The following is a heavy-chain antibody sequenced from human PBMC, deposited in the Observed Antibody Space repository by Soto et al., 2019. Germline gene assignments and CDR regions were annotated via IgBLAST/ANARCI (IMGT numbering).Heavy chain of an antibody. V-gene: IGHV4-30-2*06. CDR3: ATYGAFAKYYFDY. CDR1: GGSITTRGFS. J-gene: IGHJ4*02. Sequence: SETLSLTCAVSGGSITTRGFSWNLIRQSPGKGLEWIGCIYPSGTIFYNPSLNSRVTISLDMSTDQFSLRLNSVTAADTAVYYCATYGAFAKYYFDYWGRGALVTVSS. CDR2: IYPSGTI. D-gene: IGHD2-8*01.